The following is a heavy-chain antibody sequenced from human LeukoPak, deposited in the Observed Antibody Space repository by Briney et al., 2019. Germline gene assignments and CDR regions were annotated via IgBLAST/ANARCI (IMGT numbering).Heavy chain of an antibody. CDR3: ARVVSYDSSGPLDF. CDR2: IKQDGSEK. CDR1: GFTFSSYW. V-gene: IGHV3-7*04. J-gene: IGHJ4*02. Sequence: PGGSLRLSCAASGFTFSSYWMSWVRQAPGKGLEWVANIKQDGSEKYYVDSVKGRFTISRDNAKDSLYLQMNSLRAEDTAVYYCARVVSYDSSGPLDFWGQGTLVTVSS. D-gene: IGHD3-22*01.